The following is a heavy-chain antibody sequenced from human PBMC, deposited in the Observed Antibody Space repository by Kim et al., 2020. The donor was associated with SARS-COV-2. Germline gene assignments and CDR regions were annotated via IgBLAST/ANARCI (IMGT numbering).Heavy chain of an antibody. J-gene: IGHJ3*02. CDR3: ARVGANRAVAGTGAFDI. Sequence: SETLSLTCTVSGGSISSYYWSWIRQPPGKGLEWIGYIYYSGSTNYNPSLKSRVTISVDTSKNQFSLKLSSVTAADTAVYYCARVGANRAVAGTGAFDIWGQGTMVTVSS. V-gene: IGHV4-59*01. D-gene: IGHD6-19*01. CDR1: GGSISSYY. CDR2: IYYSGST.